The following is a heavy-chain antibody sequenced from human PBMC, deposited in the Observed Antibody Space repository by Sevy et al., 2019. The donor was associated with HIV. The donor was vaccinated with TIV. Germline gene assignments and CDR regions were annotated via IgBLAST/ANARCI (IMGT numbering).Heavy chain of an antibody. D-gene: IGHD3-16*01. CDR1: GFTFSNAW. CDR2: IKSKTNGGTT. V-gene: IGHV3-15*01. CDR3: TTGPLNYDYVWGSPFDY. J-gene: IGHJ4*02. Sequence: GGSLRLSCAASGFTFSNAWMSWVRQAPGKGLEWVGRIKSKTNGGTTNNADPVKRRFTISREDSKNTRYLKMNSLKTADTAVYYCTTGPLNYDYVWGSPFDYWGQGTLVTVSS.